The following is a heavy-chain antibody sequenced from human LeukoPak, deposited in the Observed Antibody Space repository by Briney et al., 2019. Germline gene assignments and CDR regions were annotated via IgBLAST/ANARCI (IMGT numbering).Heavy chain of an antibody. CDR2: IYYSGST. CDR1: GGSISSYY. J-gene: IGHJ3*01. CDR3: TRGWSAGGVFDF. Sequence: SETLSLTCTVSGGSISSYYWSWIRQPPGKGLEWIGYIYYSGSTNYNPSLKSRVTISVDTSKNQFSLKLSSVTAADTAVYFCTRGWSAGGVFDFWGQGTKVTVSS. D-gene: IGHD6-19*01. V-gene: IGHV4-59*08.